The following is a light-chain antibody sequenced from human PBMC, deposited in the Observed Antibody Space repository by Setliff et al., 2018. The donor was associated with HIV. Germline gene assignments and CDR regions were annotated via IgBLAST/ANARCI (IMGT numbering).Light chain of an antibody. J-gene: IGLJ2*01. CDR2: DAH. CDR1: SNDIGYDY. Sequence: QSALAQPASVSGSPGQSITISCTGTSNDIGYDYVSWYQQHPGKAPRLLIYDAHNRFSGVSDRFSGSRSGNMASLTISGLQDEDEADYYCSSYSDSSTLVFGGGTKVTVL. CDR3: SSYSDSSTLV. V-gene: IGLV2-14*03.